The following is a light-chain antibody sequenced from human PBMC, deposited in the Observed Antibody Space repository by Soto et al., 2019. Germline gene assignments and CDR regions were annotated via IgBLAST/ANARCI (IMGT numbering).Light chain of an antibody. CDR3: NSYTSKSTGV. CDR1: SSDVGGYNY. CDR2: EVS. V-gene: IGLV2-14*01. J-gene: IGLJ1*01. Sequence: QSALTQPASVSGSPGQSITISCTGTSSDVGGYNYVSWYQQHPGKAPKLIIYEVSNRPSGVSNRFSGSKSGNTASLTISGLQAEDEADYYCNSYTSKSTGVFGTGTTITVL.